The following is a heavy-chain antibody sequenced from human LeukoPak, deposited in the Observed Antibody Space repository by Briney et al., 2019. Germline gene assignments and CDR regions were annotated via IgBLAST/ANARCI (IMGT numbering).Heavy chain of an antibody. V-gene: IGHV4-34*01. Sequence: SDTLSLTCAVYGASFSGYYWSWIRQPPGKGLEWIGETNHSGSTNYNPSLKSRVTISVDTSKNQFSLKLSSVTAADTAVYYCARFSNDYDFWSGYYSRFYFDYWGQGTLVTVSS. CDR1: GASFSGYY. CDR2: TNHSGST. D-gene: IGHD3-3*01. CDR3: ARFSNDYDFWSGYYSRFYFDY. J-gene: IGHJ4*02.